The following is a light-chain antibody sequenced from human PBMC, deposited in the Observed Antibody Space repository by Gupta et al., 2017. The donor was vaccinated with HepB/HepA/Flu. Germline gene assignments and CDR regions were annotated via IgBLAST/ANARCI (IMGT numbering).Light chain of an antibody. J-gene: IGLJ3*02. CDR1: SSNIGSNT. CDR3: AAWDDSLNGWV. CDR2: SNN. V-gene: IGLV1-44*01. Sequence: QSVLTQPPSASGTPGQRVPISCSGSSSNIGSNTVNWYQQLPGTAPKLLIYSNNQRPSGVPDRCSGSKSGTSASLAISGLQSEDEADYYCAAWDDSLNGWVFGGGTKLTVL.